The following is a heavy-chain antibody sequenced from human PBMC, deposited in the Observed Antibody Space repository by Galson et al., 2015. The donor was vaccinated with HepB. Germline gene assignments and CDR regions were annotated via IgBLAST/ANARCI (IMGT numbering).Heavy chain of an antibody. CDR1: GFTYSSYS. CDR2: ISSSSGYI. V-gene: IGHV3-21*01. J-gene: IGHJ6*02. CDR3: ARAVAGVITKYYYGMDV. Sequence: SLRLSCAASGFTYSSYSMNWVRQAPGKGLEWVSSISSSSGYIYYADSVKGRFTISRDNAKNSLYLQMNSLRAEDTAVYYCARAVAGVITKYYYGMDVWGQGTTVTVSS. D-gene: IGHD3-22*01.